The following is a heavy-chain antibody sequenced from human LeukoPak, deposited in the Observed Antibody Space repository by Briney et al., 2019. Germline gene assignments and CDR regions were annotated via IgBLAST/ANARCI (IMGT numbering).Heavy chain of an antibody. CDR2: IYHSGST. V-gene: IGHV4-30-2*01. D-gene: IGHD2-2*01. CDR1: GGSISSGGYS. Sequence: PSQTLSLTCVVSGGSISSGGYSWSWIRQPPGKGLEWIGYIYHSGSTYYNPSLKSRVTISVDRSKNQFSLKLSSVTAADTAVYYCARVPLPAAYNWFDPWGQGTLVTVSS. J-gene: IGHJ5*01. CDR3: ARVPLPAAYNWFDP.